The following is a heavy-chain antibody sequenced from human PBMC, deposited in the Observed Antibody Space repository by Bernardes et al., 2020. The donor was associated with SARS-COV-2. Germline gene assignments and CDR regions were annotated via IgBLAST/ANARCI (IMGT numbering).Heavy chain of an antibody. D-gene: IGHD3-3*01. Sequence: SLRLSCAASGFTFTNYAMTWVRQAPGKGLEWVSAISVWGGSAYYADSVMGRFIIFIYNSKNKVHLQMNSLIVQDGAVYYCGKDRGDFGVTSAPYAMDVWGQGTTVCVTS. CDR2: ISVWGGSA. V-gene: IGHV3-23*01. CDR1: GFTFTNYA. CDR3: GKDRGDFGVTSAPYAMDV. J-gene: IGHJ6*02.